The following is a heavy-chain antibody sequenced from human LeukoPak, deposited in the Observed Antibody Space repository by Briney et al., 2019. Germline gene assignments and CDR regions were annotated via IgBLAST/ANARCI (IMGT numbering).Heavy chain of an antibody. Sequence: GASVKVSSKASGYTFTEDYIHWGPQAPGQGLEWMGWIYPYSGDTNYVQNFQGRVTMTRDTSISTAYMELSSLKSDDTAVYYCARDKNSGSSLDIWGPGKMLTVSS. V-gene: IGHV1-2*02. CDR3: ARDKNSGSSLDI. CDR1: GYTFTEDY. D-gene: IGHD6-6*01. J-gene: IGHJ3*02. CDR2: IYPYSGDT.